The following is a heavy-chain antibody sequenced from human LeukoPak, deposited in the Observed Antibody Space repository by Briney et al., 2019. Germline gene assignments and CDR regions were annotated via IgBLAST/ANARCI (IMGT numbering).Heavy chain of an antibody. CDR3: ARGDSE. V-gene: IGHV3-53*01. J-gene: IGHJ4*02. CDR1: GFTVSSNY. Sequence: GGSLRLSCAASGFTVSSNYMSWVRQAPGKGLEWVSNIYAGGNTYYADSVKGRFTISRDNSKNTLYLQMNSLRPEDTAVYYCARGDSEWGQGTLVAVSS. D-gene: IGHD2-21*02. CDR2: IYAGGNT.